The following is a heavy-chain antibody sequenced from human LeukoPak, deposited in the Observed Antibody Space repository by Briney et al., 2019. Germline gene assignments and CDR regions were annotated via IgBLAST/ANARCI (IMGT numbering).Heavy chain of an antibody. CDR3: ARPHSSSWSNY. CDR2: INPNSGGT. V-gene: IGHV1-2*02. CDR1: GYTFTVYY. J-gene: IGHJ4*02. D-gene: IGHD6-13*01. Sequence: ASVKVSCKASGYTFTVYYMHLVRQAPGQGLEWMGWINPNSGGTNYAQKFQGRVTMTRDTSISTAYMELSRLRSDDTAVYYCARPHSSSWSNYWGQGTLVTVSS.